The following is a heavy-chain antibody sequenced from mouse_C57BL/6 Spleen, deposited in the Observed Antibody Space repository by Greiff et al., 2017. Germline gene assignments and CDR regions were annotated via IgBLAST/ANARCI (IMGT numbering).Heavy chain of an antibody. CDR1: GYTFTSYW. Sequence: QVQLQQSGAELVRPGSSVKLSCKASGYTFTSYWMGWVKQRPGQGLEWIGNIYPSDSETNYNQKFKDKATLTVDKSSSTAYMQLSRLTSEDSAVYYCATDDYGSSGAMDYWGQGTSVTVSS. J-gene: IGHJ4*01. CDR3: ATDDYGSSGAMDY. D-gene: IGHD1-1*01. V-gene: IGHV1-61*01. CDR2: IYPSDSET.